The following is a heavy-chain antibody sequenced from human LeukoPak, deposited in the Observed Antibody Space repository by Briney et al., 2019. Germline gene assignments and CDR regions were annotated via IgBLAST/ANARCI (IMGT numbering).Heavy chain of an antibody. V-gene: IGHV3-7*05. Sequence: GGSLRLSCAASGFTFSGYWMSWVRQAPGKGLEWVANINQLGNEKYYVDSVKGRFTISRDNAKNSLYLQMNSLRAEDTAVYYCARDNYYEGAFDVWGQGTMVTVSS. CDR1: GFTFSGYW. CDR3: ARDNYYEGAFDV. CDR2: INQLGNEK. J-gene: IGHJ3*01. D-gene: IGHD3-22*01.